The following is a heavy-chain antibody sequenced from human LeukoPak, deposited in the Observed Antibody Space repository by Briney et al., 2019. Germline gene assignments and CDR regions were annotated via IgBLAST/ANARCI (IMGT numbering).Heavy chain of an antibody. D-gene: IGHD3-3*01. Sequence: GASLWVSCMASGYTFTVYYMHWVRQAPGERLEFMGWINPNSGVAKYAQKFQGRVTMTRDTSITIAYMELCRLRSDDTAVYYCARTDSYYDFWSDHFNWFDPWGQGTLVTVPS. J-gene: IGHJ5*02. CDR3: ARTDSYYDFWSDHFNWFDP. CDR2: INPNSGVA. CDR1: GYTFTVYY. V-gene: IGHV1-2*02.